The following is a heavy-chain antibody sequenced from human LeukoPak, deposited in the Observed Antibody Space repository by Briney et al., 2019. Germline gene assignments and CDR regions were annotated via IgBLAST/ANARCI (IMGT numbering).Heavy chain of an antibody. V-gene: IGHV3-23*01. CDR2: ISGSDSST. J-gene: IGHJ4*02. Sequence: GGSLRLSCAASGFTFSSSAMSWVRQAPGKGLEWVSTISGSDSSTHYADSVKGRFTISRDNSKNTLYLQMNSLRAEDTAVYYCAGSSSPPTFDYWGQGTLVTVSS. CDR3: AGSSSPPTFDY. CDR1: GFTFSSSA. D-gene: IGHD2-2*01.